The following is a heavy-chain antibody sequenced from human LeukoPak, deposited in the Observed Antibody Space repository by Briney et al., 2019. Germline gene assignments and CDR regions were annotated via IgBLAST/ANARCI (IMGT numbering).Heavy chain of an antibody. CDR2: INPNSGGT. V-gene: IGHV1-2*02. CDR1: GYTFTGYY. J-gene: IGHJ4*02. D-gene: IGHD5-18*01. Sequence: ASVKVSCKASGYTFTGYYMHWVRQAPGQGLEWMGWINPNSGGTNYAQKFQGRVTMTRDTSISTAYMELSRLRSDDTAVYYCARDYHKYSYGRNFDYWGQGTLVTVSS. CDR3: ARDYHKYSYGRNFDY.